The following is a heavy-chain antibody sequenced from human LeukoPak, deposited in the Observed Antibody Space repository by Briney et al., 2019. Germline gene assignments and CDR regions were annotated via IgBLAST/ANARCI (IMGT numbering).Heavy chain of an antibody. V-gene: IGHV3-23*01. CDR3: AQVKAYYYEQAYFFHY. D-gene: IGHD3-22*01. J-gene: IGHJ4*02. Sequence: PGGSLRLSCAASGFTFSSYAMSWVRQAPGKGLEWVSAISGSGGSTYYADSVKGRFTISRDNSKKTLYLQMNVLRAEDAAVYYGAQVKAYYYEQAYFFHYWGQGTLVTVSS. CDR2: ISGSGGST. CDR1: GFTFSSYA.